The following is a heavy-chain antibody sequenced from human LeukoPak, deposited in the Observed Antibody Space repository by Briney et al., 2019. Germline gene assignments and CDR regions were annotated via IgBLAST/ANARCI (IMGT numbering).Heavy chain of an antibody. Sequence: GGSLRLSCAASGFTFSSYAMHWVRQAPGKGLEWVAVISYDGSNKYYADSVKGRFTISRDNSKNTLYLQMNSLRAEDTAVYYCAKQARPYSSSWYYFDYWGQGTLVTVSS. CDR3: AKQARPYSSSWYYFDY. CDR2: ISYDGSNK. J-gene: IGHJ4*02. CDR1: GFTFSSYA. V-gene: IGHV3-30-3*02. D-gene: IGHD6-13*01.